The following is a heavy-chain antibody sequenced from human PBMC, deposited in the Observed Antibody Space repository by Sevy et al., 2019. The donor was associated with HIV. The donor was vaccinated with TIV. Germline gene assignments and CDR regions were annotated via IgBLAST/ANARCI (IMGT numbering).Heavy chain of an antibody. CDR3: VREDNNAPRTLLSFDI. Sequence: ASVKVSCKTTGYIFSDYNIHWVRQAPGQGLEWMALINPNSGVTIYAQKFRGRVSLTRDTSMSTAYMELSALTSDDTAVYYCVREDNNAPRTLLSFDIWGQGTMVTVSS. CDR2: INPNSGVT. J-gene: IGHJ3*02. CDR1: GYIFSDYN. D-gene: IGHD1-20*01. V-gene: IGHV1-2*06.